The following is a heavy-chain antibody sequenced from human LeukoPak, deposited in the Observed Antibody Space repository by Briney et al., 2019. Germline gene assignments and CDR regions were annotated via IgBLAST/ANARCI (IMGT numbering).Heavy chain of an antibody. CDR3: TRAESYGSGSYYAPLIDY. CDR1: GGSISSYY. J-gene: IGHJ4*02. D-gene: IGHD3-10*01. Sequence: SETLSLTCTVSGGSISSYYWSWIRQPPGKGLEWIGYIYYSGSTNYNPSLKSRVTISVDTSKNQFSLKLSSVTAADTAVYYCTRAESYGSGSYYAPLIDYWGQGTLVTVSS. CDR2: IYYSGST. V-gene: IGHV4-59*01.